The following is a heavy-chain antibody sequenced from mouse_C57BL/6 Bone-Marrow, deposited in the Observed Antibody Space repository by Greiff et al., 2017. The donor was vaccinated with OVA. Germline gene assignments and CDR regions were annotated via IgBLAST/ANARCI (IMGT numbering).Heavy chain of an antibody. J-gene: IGHJ4*01. CDR1: GYTFTSYW. V-gene: IGHV1-64*01. Sequence: QVQLKQPGAELVKPGASVKLSCKASGYTFTSYWMHWVKQRPGQGLEWIGMIHPNSGSTNYNEKFKSKATLTVDKSSSTAYMQLSSLTSEDSAVYYCARGGYYGRRAMDYWGQGTSVTVSS. CDR2: IHPNSGST. CDR3: ARGGYYGRRAMDY. D-gene: IGHD1-1*01.